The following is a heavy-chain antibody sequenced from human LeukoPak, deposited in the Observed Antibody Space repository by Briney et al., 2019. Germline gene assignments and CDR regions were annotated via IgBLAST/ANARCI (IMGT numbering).Heavy chain of an antibody. Sequence: SETLSLTCAVYGGSLSGFYWSWIRQPPGKGLEWIGEINHSGSTNYNPSLKSRVTISIDTSKKQFSLKVTSVTAADTAVYYCARGPAAVHPWGQGTLVTVSS. CDR2: INHSGST. J-gene: IGHJ5*02. CDR3: ARGPAAVHP. V-gene: IGHV4-34*01. D-gene: IGHD6-13*01. CDR1: GGSLSGFY.